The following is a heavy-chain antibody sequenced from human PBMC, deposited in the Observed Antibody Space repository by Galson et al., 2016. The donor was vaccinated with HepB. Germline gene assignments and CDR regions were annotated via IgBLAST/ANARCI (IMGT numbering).Heavy chain of an antibody. J-gene: IGHJ2*01. CDR3: ARDDETYGDPDF. V-gene: IGHV3-48*01. D-gene: IGHD4-17*01. Sequence: SLRLSCAASGFIFNSYSMNWVRQAPGKGLEWISYISSSSNSMYYADSVKGRFTISRDNAKNSLFLQMNSLRVEDTAVYYCARDDETYGDPDFWGQGTLVTVSS. CDR2: ISSSSNSM. CDR1: GFIFNSYS.